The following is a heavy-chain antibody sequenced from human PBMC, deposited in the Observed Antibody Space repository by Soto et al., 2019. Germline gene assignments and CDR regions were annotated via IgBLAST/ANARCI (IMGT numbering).Heavy chain of an antibody. CDR3: AKDLGDYGDYIDY. D-gene: IGHD4-17*01. CDR2: ISYDGSNK. V-gene: IGHV3-30*18. Sequence: QVQLVGSGGGVVQPGRSLRLSCAASGFTFSSYGMHWVRQATGKGLEWVAVISYDGSNKYYADSVKGRFTISRDNSKNTLYLQMNSLRAEDTAVYYCAKDLGDYGDYIDYWGQGTLVTVSS. CDR1: GFTFSSYG. J-gene: IGHJ4*02.